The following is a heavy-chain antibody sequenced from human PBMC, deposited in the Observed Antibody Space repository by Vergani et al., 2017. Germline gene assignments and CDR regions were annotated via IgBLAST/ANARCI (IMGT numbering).Heavy chain of an antibody. J-gene: IGHJ4*02. CDR1: GFTFSSYS. V-gene: IGHV3-21*01. CDR2: ISSSSSYI. Sequence: EVQLVESGGGLVKPGGSLRLSCAASGFTFSSYSMNWVRQAPGKGLAWVSSISSSSSYIYYADSVKGRFTISRDNAKNSLYLQMNSLRAEDTAVYYCARDRCSGGSCYLDYWGQGTLVTVSS. CDR3: ARDRCSGGSCYLDY. D-gene: IGHD2-15*01.